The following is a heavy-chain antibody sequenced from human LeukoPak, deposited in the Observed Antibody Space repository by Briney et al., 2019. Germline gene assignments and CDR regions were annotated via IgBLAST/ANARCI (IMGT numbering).Heavy chain of an antibody. CDR2: VRNDGTEN. V-gene: IGHV3-33*01. CDR3: ARDQDDHGFYD. D-gene: IGHD3-16*01. J-gene: IGHJ4*02. CDR1: GFSFSVYG. Sequence: RPGTSLKLSCAASGFSFSVYGMHWVRQAPDKGLEWVASVRNDGTENFHADSVKGRFTISRDNSKNILYLQMNSLTAEDTAVYFCARDQDDHGFYDWGQGTLVTVSS.